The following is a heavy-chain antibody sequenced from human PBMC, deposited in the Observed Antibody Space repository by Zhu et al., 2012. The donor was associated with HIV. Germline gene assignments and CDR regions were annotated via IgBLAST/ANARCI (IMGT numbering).Heavy chain of an antibody. D-gene: IGHD1-26*01. Sequence: EVQLLESGGKLVQPGGSLRLSCAVSGFAFSNYAMNWVRQAPGKGLEWVSSISGSGTTTYYADFVKGRFTISRDNFKNTLLFHMNSLRAEDTAVYYCAKSEVGGIVVGASGGRGTTFDYWGLGTRVTVSS. CDR3: AKSEVGGIVVGASGGRGTTFDY. J-gene: IGHJ4*02. CDR2: ISGSGTTT. CDR1: GFAFSNYA. V-gene: IGHV3-23*01.